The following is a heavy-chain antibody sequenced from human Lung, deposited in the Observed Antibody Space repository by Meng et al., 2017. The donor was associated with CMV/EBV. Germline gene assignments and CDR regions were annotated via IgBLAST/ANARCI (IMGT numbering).Heavy chain of an antibody. CDR2: IKHDGSDK. CDR1: GFTFSGYR. D-gene: IGHD2-8*01. V-gene: IGHV3-7*01. Sequence: GESLKISCAASGFTFSGYRMNWVRQTPGKGLEWVANIKHDGSDKYYADSVKGRFTISRDNAENSLSLQMNSLSTDHTAIYFCARGGPCSNGVCSDYGTDFWGQGTTVTVSS. CDR3: ARGGPCSNGVCSDYGTDF. J-gene: IGHJ6*02.